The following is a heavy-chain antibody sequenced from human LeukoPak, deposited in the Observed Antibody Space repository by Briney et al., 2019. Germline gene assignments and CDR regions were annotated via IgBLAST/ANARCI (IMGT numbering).Heavy chain of an antibody. D-gene: IGHD4-11*01. V-gene: IGHV4-59*01. CDR1: DDSITMYY. CDR2: LDHTGST. Sequence: SETLSLTCTVSDDSITMYYWTWIRHPPGQGLEWIGYLDHTGSTKFNPSLNGRVSISRDTSNTFFSLRLRSVTAADTAVYFCARGRVSSSTWYSTYYYFFYMDFWGKGTTVTVSS. CDR3: ARGRVSSSTWYSTYYYFFYMDF. J-gene: IGHJ6*03.